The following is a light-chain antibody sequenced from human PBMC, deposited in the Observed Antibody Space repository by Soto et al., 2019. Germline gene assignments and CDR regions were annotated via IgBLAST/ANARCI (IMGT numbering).Light chain of an antibody. CDR2: GAS. Sequence: EIVMTQSPATLSVSPGETATLSCRASQSVSSTLAWYQQKPGQAPRLLIYGASTRATGIPARFSGSGSGTEFTLTISRLQSEDSALYHCQQYNNWPRTFGQRTKVEIK. CDR1: QSVSST. CDR3: QQYNNWPRT. J-gene: IGKJ1*01. V-gene: IGKV3-15*01.